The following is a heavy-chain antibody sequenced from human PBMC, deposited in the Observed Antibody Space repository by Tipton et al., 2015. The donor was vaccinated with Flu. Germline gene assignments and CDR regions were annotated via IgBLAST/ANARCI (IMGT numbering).Heavy chain of an antibody. CDR3: AREGPYSSAWYDLDAFDI. Sequence: TLSLTCSVSGGSTSSGSYYWSWIRQPAGKGLEWIGRIYTTGSTKYNPSLKSRVTISLDTSKNRFSLNLSSVAAADTAVYYCAREGPYSSAWYDLDAFDIWGQGTMVTVSS. CDR2: IYTTGST. D-gene: IGHD6-19*01. CDR1: GGSTSSGSYY. J-gene: IGHJ3*02. V-gene: IGHV4-61*02.